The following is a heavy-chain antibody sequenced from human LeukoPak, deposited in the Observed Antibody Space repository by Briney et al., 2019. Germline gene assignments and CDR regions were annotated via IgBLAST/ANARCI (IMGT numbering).Heavy chain of an antibody. CDR3: ARDENAGSGEFDY. CDR1: GGTFRSFG. V-gene: IGHV1-69*04. CDR2: IIPVFGIV. D-gene: IGHD3-10*01. J-gene: IGHJ4*02. Sequence: ASVQVSCKASGGTFRSFGISWVRQAPGRGLEWMGRIIPVFGIVKYARKFEGKVTTTADKSTSTTYMELSGLRTEDTAVYFCARDENAGSGEFDYWGQGTLVTVSS.